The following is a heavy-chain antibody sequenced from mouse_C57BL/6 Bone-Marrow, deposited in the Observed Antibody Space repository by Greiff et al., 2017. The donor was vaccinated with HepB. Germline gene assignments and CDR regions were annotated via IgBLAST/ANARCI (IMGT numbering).Heavy chain of an antibody. CDR2: IDPETGGT. J-gene: IGHJ2*01. CDR3: TRKGFTVFDY. Sequence: VKLQESGAELVRPGASVTLSCKASGYTFTDYEMHWVKQTPVHGLEWIGAIDPETGGTAYNQKFKGKAILTADKSSSTAYMELRSLTSEDSAVYYCTRKGFTVFDYWGQGTTLTVSS. CDR1: GYTFTDYE. V-gene: IGHV1-15*01. D-gene: IGHD1-1*01.